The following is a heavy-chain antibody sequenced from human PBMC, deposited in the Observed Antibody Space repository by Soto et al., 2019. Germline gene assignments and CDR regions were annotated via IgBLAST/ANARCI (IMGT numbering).Heavy chain of an antibody. V-gene: IGHV4-59*08. CDR3: ARRYGLSAFDI. CDR2: IYYSGST. J-gene: IGHJ3*02. Sequence: QVQLQESGPGLVKPSETLSLTCTVSGGSISSYYWSWIRQPPGKGLEWIGDIYYSGSTNYNPSLKRRVTISVDTSKDPFPLKLSSVTAADTAVYYCARRYGLSAFDIWGQGTMVTVSS. D-gene: IGHD3-10*01. CDR1: GGSISSYY.